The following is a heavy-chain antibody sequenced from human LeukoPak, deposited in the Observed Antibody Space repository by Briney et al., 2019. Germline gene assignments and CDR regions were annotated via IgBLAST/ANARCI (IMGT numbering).Heavy chain of an antibody. J-gene: IGHJ4*02. V-gene: IGHV3-74*01. Sequence: GGSLRLSCAASGFTFSNYWMHWVRQAPGKGLVWVSRIDSDGSSTNYADSVKGRFAISRDNAKNTLYLQMNSLRDEDTAVYYCARGVATIMSWGQGTLVTVSS. CDR1: GFTFSNYW. D-gene: IGHD5-12*01. CDR3: ARGVATIMS. CDR2: IDSDGSST.